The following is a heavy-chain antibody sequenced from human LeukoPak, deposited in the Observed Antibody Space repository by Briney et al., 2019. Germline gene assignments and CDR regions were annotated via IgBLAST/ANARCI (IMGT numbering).Heavy chain of an antibody. CDR1: GYSFTNYW. J-gene: IGHJ3*02. CDR2: IYPGDSDT. D-gene: IGHD1-26*01. CDR3: ARRLQGATLYDAFDI. V-gene: IGHV5-51*01. Sequence: GESLKISCKVSGYSFTNYWIGWVRQMPGKGLEWMGLIYPGDSDTRYSPSFQGQVTISADKSISTAYLQWSSLKASDTAMYYCARRLQGATLYDAFDIWGQGTMVTVSS.